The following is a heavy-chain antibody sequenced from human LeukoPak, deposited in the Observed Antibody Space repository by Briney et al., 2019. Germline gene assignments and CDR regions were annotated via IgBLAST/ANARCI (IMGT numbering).Heavy chain of an antibody. CDR2: ISYDGSNK. J-gene: IGHJ4*02. CDR3: ARGRGLASDY. Sequence: GGSLRLSCAASGFTFSNYAMSWVRQAPGKGLEWVAVISYDGSNKYYADSVKGRFTISRDNSKNTLYLQMNSLRAEDTAVYYCARGRGLASDYWGQGTLVTVSS. CDR1: GFTFSNYA. V-gene: IGHV3-30*04.